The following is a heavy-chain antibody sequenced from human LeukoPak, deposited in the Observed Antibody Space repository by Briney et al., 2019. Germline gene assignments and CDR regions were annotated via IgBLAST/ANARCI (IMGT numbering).Heavy chain of an antibody. V-gene: IGHV3-7*01. J-gene: IGHJ4*02. Sequence: GGSLRLSCVASGFTFSSYWMSWVRQAPGKGLEWVANIKRDGSEKYYVDSVKGRFIISRDNAKNSLYLQMNSLRAEDTAVYYCARVPVAGTSEFDYWGQGTLVTVSS. D-gene: IGHD6-19*01. CDR2: IKRDGSEK. CDR1: GFTFSSYW. CDR3: ARVPVAGTSEFDY.